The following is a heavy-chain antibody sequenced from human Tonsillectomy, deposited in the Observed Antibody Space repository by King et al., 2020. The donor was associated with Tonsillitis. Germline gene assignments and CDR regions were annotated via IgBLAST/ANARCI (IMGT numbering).Heavy chain of an antibody. V-gene: IGHV5-51*01. Sequence: QLVQSGAEVKKPGESLKISCRGSGYSFTNYWIGWVRQMPGKGLEWMGSIYPRDSDTRYSLSFQGQVTISVDKSMNTAYLQWSSLKASDTAMYYCARQIAAADPLIDPWGQGTLVTVSS. CDR1: GYSFTNYW. J-gene: IGHJ5*02. CDR2: IYPRDSDT. D-gene: IGHD6-13*01. CDR3: ARQIAAADPLIDP.